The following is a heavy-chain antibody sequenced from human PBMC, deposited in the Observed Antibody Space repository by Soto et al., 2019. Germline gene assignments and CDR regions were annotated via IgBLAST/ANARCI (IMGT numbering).Heavy chain of an antibody. CDR3: ARDLAAGDF. CDR1: GYIFINDS. J-gene: IGHJ4*02. D-gene: IGHD6-13*01. CDR2: INPNGGSR. V-gene: IGHV1-46*01. Sequence: QVQLVQSGAEVNKPGASVKVSCKASGYIFINDSIHWVRQAPGQGLELIGVINPNGGSRNYAQKFRGRVTLARDTSTSTVYMDLSSMRSEDTAMYDCARDLAAGDFWGQGTLVTGSS.